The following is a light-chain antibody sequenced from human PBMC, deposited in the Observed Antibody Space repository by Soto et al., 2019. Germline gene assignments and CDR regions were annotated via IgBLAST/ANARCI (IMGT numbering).Light chain of an antibody. Sequence: QSVLTQPPSASGTAGQVVTISCSGGDSNIGSNSVYWYQHLPRMAPKLLIYYNNQRPSVVPDRFSGSRSGTSASLAIVGLRSEDEAVYYCAAWDAPLSAGVFGNGTKLAVL. J-gene: IGLJ1*01. CDR1: DSNIGSNS. CDR2: YNN. V-gene: IGLV1-47*02. CDR3: AAWDAPLSAGV.